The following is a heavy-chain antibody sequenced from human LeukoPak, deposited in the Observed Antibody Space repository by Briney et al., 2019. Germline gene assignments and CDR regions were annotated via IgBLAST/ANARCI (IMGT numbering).Heavy chain of an antibody. J-gene: IGHJ4*02. V-gene: IGHV3-11*01. CDR3: AIMHGYYDGSGYWVQ. D-gene: IGHD3-22*01. Sequence: GGSLRLSCVASGFTFSKYYMTWIRQAPGKGLEWVSYINYGGDNTKYADSVKGRFTISRDNAKNSLYLQMDSLRAEDTAVYYCAIMHGYYDGSGYWVQWGQGTLVTVSS. CDR2: INYGGDNT. CDR1: GFTFSKYY.